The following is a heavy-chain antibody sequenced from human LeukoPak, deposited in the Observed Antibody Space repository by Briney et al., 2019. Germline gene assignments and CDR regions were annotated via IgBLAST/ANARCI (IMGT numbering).Heavy chain of an antibody. J-gene: IGHJ5*02. D-gene: IGHD3-3*02. V-gene: IGHV4-34*01. CDR3: ARGRAFNWFDP. CDR1: GGSFSGYY. CDR2: INHSGST. Sequence: SETLSLTCAVYGGSFSGYYWSWIRQPPGKGLEWIGEINHSGSTNYNPSLKSRVTISVDTSKNQFSLKLSSVTAADTAVYYCARGRAFNWFDPWGQRTLVTASS.